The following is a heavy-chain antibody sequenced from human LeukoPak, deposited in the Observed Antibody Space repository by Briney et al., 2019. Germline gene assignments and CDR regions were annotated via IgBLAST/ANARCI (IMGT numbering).Heavy chain of an antibody. J-gene: IGHJ4*02. CDR2: IYYSGST. CDR1: GGSISSSSYY. CDR3: ARGAVLLWFGELFRFDY. V-gene: IGHV4-39*01. Sequence: SETLSLTCTVSGGSISSSSYYWGWIRQPPGKGLEWIGSIYYSGSTYYNPSLKRRVTISVDTSKNQFSLKLSSVTAADTAVYYCARGAVLLWFGELFRFDYWGQGTLVTVSS. D-gene: IGHD3-10*01.